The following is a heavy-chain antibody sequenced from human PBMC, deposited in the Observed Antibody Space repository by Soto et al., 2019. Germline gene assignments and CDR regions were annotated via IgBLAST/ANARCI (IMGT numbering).Heavy chain of an antibody. V-gene: IGHV1-58*01. CDR3: VRATYFSDSSGYTRCFDY. CDR2: IGVGSGSP. J-gene: IGHJ4*02. CDR1: GFTFTNSA. Sequence: SVKVSCKASGFTFTNSAVQWVRQARGQRLEWIGWIGVGSGSPNYAQKFQERVTITRDMSTTTAYMELNSLKTEDTAVYYCVRATYFSDSSGYTRCFDYWGQGTLVTVSS. D-gene: IGHD3-22*01.